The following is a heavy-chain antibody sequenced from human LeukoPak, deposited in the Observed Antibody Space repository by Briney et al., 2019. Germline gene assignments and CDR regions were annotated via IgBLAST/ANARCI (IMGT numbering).Heavy chain of an antibody. D-gene: IGHD6-13*01. CDR2: IRYDGSNK. V-gene: IGHV3-30*02. Sequence: PGGSLRLFCAASGFTFSSYGMHWVRHAPGKGLEWVAFIRYDGSNKCYADSVKGRFTISRDNSKNTLYLQMNSLRAEDTAAYYCAKPKQQLVPYGMDVWGQGTTVTVSS. J-gene: IGHJ6*02. CDR3: AKPKQQLVPYGMDV. CDR1: GFTFSSYG.